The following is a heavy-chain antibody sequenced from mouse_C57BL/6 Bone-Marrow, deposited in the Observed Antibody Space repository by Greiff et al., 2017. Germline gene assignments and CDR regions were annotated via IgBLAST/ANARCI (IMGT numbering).Heavy chain of an antibody. CDR1: GFNIQDDY. D-gene: IGHD1-1*01. Sequence: VQLQQSGAELVRPGASVKLSCTASGFNIQDDYINWVKQRPEQGLEWIGWIYPVIGATESASKFQGKATITSDTSSNTAYLQLSSLTSEDTAVYYCTTRGDGIRSYAYWGQGTLVTVSA. J-gene: IGHJ3*01. CDR3: TTRGDGIRSYAY. V-gene: IGHV14-4*01. CDR2: IYPVIGAT.